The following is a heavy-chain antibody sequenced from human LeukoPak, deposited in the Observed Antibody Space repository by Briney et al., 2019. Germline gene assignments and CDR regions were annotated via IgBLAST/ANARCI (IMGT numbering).Heavy chain of an antibody. CDR1: GFTFSSYG. D-gene: IGHD3-10*01. CDR3: AKDLISSGDGQIGY. J-gene: IGHJ4*02. CDR2: ISYDGSNK. V-gene: IGHV3-30*18. Sequence: GGSLRLSCAASGFTFSSYGMSWVRQAPGKGLEWVAVISYDGSNKYYADSVKGRFTISRDNSKNTLYLQMNSLRAEDTAVYYCAKDLISSGDGQIGYWGQGTPVTVPS.